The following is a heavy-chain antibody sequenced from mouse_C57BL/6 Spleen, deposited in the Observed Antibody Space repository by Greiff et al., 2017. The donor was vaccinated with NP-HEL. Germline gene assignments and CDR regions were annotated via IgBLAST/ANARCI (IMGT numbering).Heavy chain of an antibody. CDR2: IYPSDSET. J-gene: IGHJ3*01. V-gene: IGHV1-61*01. CDR3: AQLRLRFFAY. CDR1: GYTFTSYW. Sequence: QVHVKQPGAELVRPGSSVKLSCKASGYTFTSYWMDWVKQRPGQGLEWIGNIYPSDSETHYNQKFKDKATLTVDKSSSTAYMQLSSLTSEDSAVYYCAQLRLRFFAYWGQGTLVTVSA. D-gene: IGHD3-2*02.